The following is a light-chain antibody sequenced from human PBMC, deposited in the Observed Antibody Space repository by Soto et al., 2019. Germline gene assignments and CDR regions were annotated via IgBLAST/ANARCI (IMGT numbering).Light chain of an antibody. J-gene: IGLJ1*01. V-gene: IGLV1-40*01. CDR1: SSNIGAGYD. CDR2: GNS. Sequence: QSVLTQPPSVSGAPGQRVTISFTGSSSNIGAGYDVHWYQQLPGTAPKLLIYGNSNRPSGVPDRFSGSKSGTSASLAITGRQAEDEADYYCQSYDSSLSGSYVFGTGTKLTVL. CDR3: QSYDSSLSGSYV.